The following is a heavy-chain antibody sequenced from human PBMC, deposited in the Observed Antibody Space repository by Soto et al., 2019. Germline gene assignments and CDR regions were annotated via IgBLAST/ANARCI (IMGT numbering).Heavy chain of an antibody. Sequence: GESVKISCKGSGYSFTSYCIGWVLQMPWEGLEWMGIIYPGDSDTRYSPSFQGQVTISAAKSISTAYLQWSSLKASDTAMYYCARHSVPKSYCSGGSCYPYYYYGMDVWGQGTTVTVSS. CDR2: IYPGDSDT. CDR3: ARHSVPKSYCSGGSCYPYYYYGMDV. V-gene: IGHV5-51*01. J-gene: IGHJ6*02. D-gene: IGHD2-15*01. CDR1: GYSFTSYC.